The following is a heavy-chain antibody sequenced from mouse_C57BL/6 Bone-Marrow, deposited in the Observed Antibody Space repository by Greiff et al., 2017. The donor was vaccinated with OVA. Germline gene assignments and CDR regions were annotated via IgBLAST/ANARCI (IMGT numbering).Heavy chain of an antibody. V-gene: IGHV1-52*01. CDR1: GYTFTSYW. D-gene: IGHD2-4*01. J-gene: IGHJ1*03. CDR3: ARNYYDYDGWYWYFDV. CDR2: IDPSDSET. Sequence: QVQLQQPGAELVRPGSSVKLSCKASGYTFTSYWMHWVKQRPIQGLEWIGNIDPSDSETHYNQKFKDKATLTVDKSSSTAYMQLSSLTSEDSAVYYCARNYYDYDGWYWYFDVWGTGTTVTGSS.